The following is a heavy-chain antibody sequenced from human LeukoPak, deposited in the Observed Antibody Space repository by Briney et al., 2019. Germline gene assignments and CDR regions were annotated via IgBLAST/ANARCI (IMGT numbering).Heavy chain of an antibody. CDR3: ARTRSSGWYVGAFDI. CDR2: IYYSGST. CDR1: GGSISSSSYY. D-gene: IGHD6-19*01. Sequence: SETLSLTCTVSGGSISSSSYYWGWIRQPPGKGLEWIGSIYYSGSTYYNPSLKSRVTISVDTSKNQFSLKLSSVTAADTAVYYCARTRSSGWYVGAFDIWGQGTMVTVSS. V-gene: IGHV4-39*01. J-gene: IGHJ3*02.